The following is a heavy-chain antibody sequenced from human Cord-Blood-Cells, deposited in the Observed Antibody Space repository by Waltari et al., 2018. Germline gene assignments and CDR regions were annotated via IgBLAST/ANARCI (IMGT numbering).Heavy chain of an antibody. J-gene: IGHJ6*02. D-gene: IGHD2-15*01. CDR1: GYTFTSYD. CDR3: ASRHCSGGSCQPYYYYGMDV. CDR2: MNPNSGNT. V-gene: IGHV1-8*01. Sequence: QVQLVQSGAEVKKAGASVKVSCKASGYTFTSYDINWVRQATGQGLEWMGWMNPNSGNTGYAQKFQGRVTMTRNTSISTAYMELSSLRSEDTAVYYCASRHCSGGSCQPYYYYGMDVWGQGTTVTVSS.